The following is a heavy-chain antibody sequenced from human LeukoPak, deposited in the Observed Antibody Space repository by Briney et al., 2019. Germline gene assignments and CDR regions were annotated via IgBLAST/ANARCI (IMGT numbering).Heavy chain of an antibody. D-gene: IGHD1-26*01. CDR1: EFTFRDYY. Sequence: ASVKVSCKASEFTFRDYYIQWVRQAPGQGLEWMGIINPSDGSRKYAQKFQGRVTMTRDTSTSTVYMELSSLRSEDTAVYYCAREWVSGYYYGMDVWGQGTTVTVSS. CDR3: AREWVSGYYYGMDV. CDR2: INPSDGSR. V-gene: IGHV1-46*01. J-gene: IGHJ6*02.